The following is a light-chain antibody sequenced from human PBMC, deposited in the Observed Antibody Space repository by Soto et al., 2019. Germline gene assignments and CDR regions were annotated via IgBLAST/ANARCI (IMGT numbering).Light chain of an antibody. V-gene: IGLV7-46*01. J-gene: IGLJ2*01. CDR1: TGAVTSDHY. CDR3: VLFGGPRV. Sequence: QAVVTQEPSLTVSPGGTVTLTCGSSTGAVTSDHYPYWFQQKPGQAPRALIFDATNKHSWTPARFSGSLLGGKAALTLSGAQPEDEADYYCVLFGGPRVFGGGTKLTVL. CDR2: DAT.